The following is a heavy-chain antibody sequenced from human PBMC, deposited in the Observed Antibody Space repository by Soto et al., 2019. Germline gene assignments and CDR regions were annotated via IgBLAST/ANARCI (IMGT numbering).Heavy chain of an antibody. Sequence: GESLKISCKGSGYSFTSSYWIGWVRQMPGKGLEWMGIIYPGDSDSRYSPSFQGQVTISADKSISTAYLQWSSLKASDPAMYYCARGSDYYYYMDVWGKGTTVTVSS. J-gene: IGHJ6*03. CDR3: ARGSDYYYYMDV. V-gene: IGHV5-51*01. CDR1: GYSFTSSYW. CDR2: IYPGDSDS.